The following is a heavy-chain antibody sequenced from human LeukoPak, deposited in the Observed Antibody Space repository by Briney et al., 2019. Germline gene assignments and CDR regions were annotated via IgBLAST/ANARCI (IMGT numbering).Heavy chain of an antibody. D-gene: IGHD2-15*01. CDR1: GFTFSSYA. CDR2: ISGSGGST. V-gene: IGHV3-23*01. Sequence: GGSLRLSCAASGFTFSSYAMSWVRQAPGKGLEWVSAISGSGGSTYYADSVKGRFTISRDNSKNTLYLQMNSLRAEDTAVYYCAKDLEGEVVVVVAAPDYWGQGTLVTVSS. CDR3: AKDLEGEVVVVVAAPDY. J-gene: IGHJ4*02.